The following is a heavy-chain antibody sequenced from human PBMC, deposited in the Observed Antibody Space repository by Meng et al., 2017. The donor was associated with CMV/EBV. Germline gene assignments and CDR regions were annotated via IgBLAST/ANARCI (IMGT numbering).Heavy chain of an antibody. J-gene: IGHJ4*02. CDR3: AREEGDF. CDR1: GFTFGDYA. D-gene: IGHD3-3*01. CDR2: IRSKAYGGTT. V-gene: IGHV3-49*04. Sequence: GESLKISCTASGFTFGDYAMSWVRQAPGKGLEWVGFIRSKAYGGTTEYAASVKGRFTISRDNAKNSVYLQMNSLRPEDTAIYYCAREEGDFWSQGAQVTVSS.